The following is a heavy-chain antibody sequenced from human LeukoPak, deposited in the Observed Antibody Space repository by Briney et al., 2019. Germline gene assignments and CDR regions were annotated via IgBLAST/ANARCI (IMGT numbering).Heavy chain of an antibody. D-gene: IGHD1-26*01. Sequence: ASVKVSCKASGYTFTGYYMHWVRQAPGQGLEWMGWINPNSGGTNYAQKFQGRVTMTRDTSISTAYMELSSVTAADTAVFYCARESSGSYREFDYWGQGTLVTVSS. V-gene: IGHV1-2*02. CDR3: ARESSGSYREFDY. J-gene: IGHJ4*02. CDR1: GYTFTGYY. CDR2: INPNSGGT.